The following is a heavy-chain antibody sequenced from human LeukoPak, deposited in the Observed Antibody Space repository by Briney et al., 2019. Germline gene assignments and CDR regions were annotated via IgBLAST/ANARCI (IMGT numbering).Heavy chain of an antibody. CDR3: ARVTGRWLQLGVNYFDY. D-gene: IGHD5-24*01. Sequence: ASVKVSCKASGYTFTSYDINWVRQATGQGLEWMGWMNPNSGNTGYAQKFQGRVTMTRNTSISTAYMELSSLRSEDTAVYYCARVTGRWLQLGVNYFDYWGQGTLVTVSS. CDR1: GYTFTSYD. V-gene: IGHV1-8*01. CDR2: MNPNSGNT. J-gene: IGHJ4*02.